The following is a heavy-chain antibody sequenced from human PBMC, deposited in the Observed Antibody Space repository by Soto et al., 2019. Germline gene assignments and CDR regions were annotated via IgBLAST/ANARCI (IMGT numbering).Heavy chain of an antibody. D-gene: IGHD3-3*01. CDR3: ARSSVPFGVVIMFGGQFDP. Sequence: PGESLKISCKGSGYSFTSYWISWVRQMPGKGLEWMGRIDPSDSYTNYSPSFQGHVTISADKSISTAYLQWSSLKASDTAMYYCARSSVPFGVVIMFGGQFDPWGQGTLVTVSS. J-gene: IGHJ5*02. CDR2: IDPSDSYT. V-gene: IGHV5-10-1*01. CDR1: GYSFTSYW.